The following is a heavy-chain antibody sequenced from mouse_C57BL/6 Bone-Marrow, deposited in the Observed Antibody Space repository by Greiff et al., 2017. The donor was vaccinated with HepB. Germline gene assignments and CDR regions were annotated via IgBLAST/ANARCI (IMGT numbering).Heavy chain of an antibody. CDR3: AREGIYYYGRVRYFDV. Sequence: EVQLKESGPELVKPGASVKISCKASGYSFTDYNMNWVKQSNGKSLEWIGVINPNYGTTSYNQKFKGKATLTVDQSSSTAYMQLNSLTSEDSAVYYCAREGIYYYGRVRYFDVWGTGTTVTVSS. CDR2: INPNYGTT. J-gene: IGHJ1*03. CDR1: GYSFTDYN. D-gene: IGHD1-1*01. V-gene: IGHV1-39*01.